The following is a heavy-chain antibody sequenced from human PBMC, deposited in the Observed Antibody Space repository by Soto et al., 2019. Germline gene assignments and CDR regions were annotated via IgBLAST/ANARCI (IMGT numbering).Heavy chain of an antibody. CDR3: AHRSVDTAMGLNFDY. J-gene: IGHJ4*02. Sequence: SGPTLVNPTHTLTLTCTFSGFSLSTSGVGVGWIRQPPGKALEWLALIYWNDDKRYSPSLKSRLTITKDTSKNQVVLTMTNMDPVDTDTYYCAHRSVDTAMGLNFDYRGQGTLVTVSS. V-gene: IGHV2-5*01. CDR1: GFSLSTSGVG. D-gene: IGHD5-18*01. CDR2: IYWNDDK.